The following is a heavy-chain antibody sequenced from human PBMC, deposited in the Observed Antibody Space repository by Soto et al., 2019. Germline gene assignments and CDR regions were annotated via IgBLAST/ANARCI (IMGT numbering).Heavy chain of an antibody. J-gene: IGHJ5*02. D-gene: IGHD6-13*01. CDR2: ISYDGSNK. Sequence: SLRLSCAASGFTFSSYAMHWVRQAPGKGLEWVAVISYDGSNKYYADSVKGRFTISRDNSKNTLYLQMNSLRAEDTAVYYCARRGYTPFWFDPWGQGTLVTVSS. CDR1: GFTFSSYA. V-gene: IGHV3-30-3*01. CDR3: ARRGYTPFWFDP.